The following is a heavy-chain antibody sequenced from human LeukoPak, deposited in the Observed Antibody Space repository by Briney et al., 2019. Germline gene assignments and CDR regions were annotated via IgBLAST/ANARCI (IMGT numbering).Heavy chain of an antibody. CDR1: VFTFSTYE. CDR2: ISSSGITI. D-gene: IGHD3-10*01. V-gene: IGHV3-48*03. J-gene: IGHJ6*03. Sequence: GGSLSLSCAAAVFTFSTYEMNWVRQATGKGLEWIAYISSSGITIFYADSVKGRFTISRDNAKNSLYLQMNSLRAEDTAVYYCARDQYGSGDGYYMDVWGKGTTVTISS. CDR3: ARDQYGSGDGYYMDV.